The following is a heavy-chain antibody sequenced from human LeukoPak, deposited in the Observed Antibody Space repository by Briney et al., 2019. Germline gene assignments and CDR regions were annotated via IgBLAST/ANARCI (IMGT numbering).Heavy chain of an antibody. CDR3: ARHPSLGTDCGGGSCYAY. D-gene: IGHD2-15*01. Sequence: GESLKISCKGSGYSFTSYWIGWVRQMPGKGLEWMGIIYPGDSDTRYSPSFQGQVTISADKSISTAYLQWSSLKASDTAMYYCARHPSLGTDCGGGSCYAYWGQGTLVTVSS. CDR2: IYPGDSDT. CDR1: GYSFTSYW. J-gene: IGHJ4*02. V-gene: IGHV5-51*01.